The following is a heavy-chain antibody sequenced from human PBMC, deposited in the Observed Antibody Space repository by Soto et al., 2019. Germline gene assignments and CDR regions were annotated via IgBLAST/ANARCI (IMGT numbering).Heavy chain of an antibody. J-gene: IGHJ4*02. CDR3: ARGLGSHSSNFDY. CDR1: GDSISNHY. Sequence: PSETLSLTCTVSGDSISNHYWSWIRQPPGKGLEWIGYIYYSGNTNYNPSLKSRVTISVDTSKKQFSLKLSSVTAADTAVYYCARGLGSHSSNFDYWGQGTLVTVSS. CDR2: IYYSGNT. V-gene: IGHV4-59*11. D-gene: IGHD2-15*01.